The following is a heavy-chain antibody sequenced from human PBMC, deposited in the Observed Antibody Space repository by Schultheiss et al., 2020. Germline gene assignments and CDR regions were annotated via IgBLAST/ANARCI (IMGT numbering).Heavy chain of an antibody. J-gene: IGHJ4*02. CDR2: IWYDGSHK. V-gene: IGHV3-33*08. D-gene: IGHD3-22*01. Sequence: GGSLRLSCAASGFPFSSYSMSWVRQAPGKGLEWVAVIWYDGSHKYYADSVKGRFTISRDNSKNTLYLQMNSLRAEDTAVYYCAGGNYYDIDYWGQGTLVTVSS. CDR3: AGGNYYDIDY. CDR1: GFPFSSYS.